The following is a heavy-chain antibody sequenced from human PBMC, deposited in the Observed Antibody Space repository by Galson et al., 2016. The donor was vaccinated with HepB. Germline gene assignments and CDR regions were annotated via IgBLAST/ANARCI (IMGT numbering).Heavy chain of an antibody. V-gene: IGHV3-7*01. D-gene: IGHD1-7*01. CDR2: IKYDGTEQ. CDR1: GFGFGVFW. CDR3: ARRNSLDD. J-gene: IGHJ4*02. Sequence: SLRLSCAGSGFGFGVFWMNWVRQAPGKGLEWVANIKYDGTEQNYADSVKGRFTISRDSAKNSVDLQMFRLRADDTAVYYCARRNSLDDWGQGALVIVSS.